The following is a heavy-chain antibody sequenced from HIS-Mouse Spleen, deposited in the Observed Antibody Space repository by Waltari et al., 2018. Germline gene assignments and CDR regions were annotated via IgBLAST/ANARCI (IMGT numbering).Heavy chain of an antibody. J-gene: IGHJ5*02. V-gene: IGHV4-39*01. CDR2: IYYRGGT. Sequence: QLQLQESGPGLVKPSETLSLTCTVSGGSISSSSGYWGWIRQPPGKGLEWIGSIYYRGGTYYNPSLKSRVTISVDTSKNQVSLKLCSVTAADTAVYYCARKRTASGWFDPWGQGTLVTVSS. D-gene: IGHD2-21*02. CDR1: GGSISSSSGY. CDR3: ARKRTASGWFDP.